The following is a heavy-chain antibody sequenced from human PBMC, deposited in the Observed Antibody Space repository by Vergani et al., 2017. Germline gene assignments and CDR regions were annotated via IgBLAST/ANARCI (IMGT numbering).Heavy chain of an antibody. D-gene: IGHD1-26*01. Sequence: QVQLVQSGAEVKKPGASVKVSCKASGYTFTGYYMHWVRQAPGQGLEWMGWINPNSGGTNYAQKFQGRVTMTRDTSISTAYMELSRLRSDDTAVYYCARSMEPDLGFLYYYGMDVWGQGTTVTVSS. CDR2: INPNSGGT. CDR3: ARSMEPDLGFLYYYGMDV. J-gene: IGHJ6*02. CDR1: GYTFTGYY. V-gene: IGHV1-2*02.